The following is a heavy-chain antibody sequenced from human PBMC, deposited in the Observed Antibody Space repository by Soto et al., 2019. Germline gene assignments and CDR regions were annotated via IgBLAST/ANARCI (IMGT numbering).Heavy chain of an antibody. J-gene: IGHJ4*02. CDR1: GGSISSYY. V-gene: IGHV4-59*08. Sequence: SETLSLTCTVSGGSISSYYWSWIRQPPGKGLEWIGYIYYSGSTNYNPPLKSRVTISVDTSKNQFSLKLSSVTAADTAVYYCARLNFWSGYYTGLDYWGQGTLVTVSS. D-gene: IGHD3-3*01. CDR3: ARLNFWSGYYTGLDY. CDR2: IYYSGST.